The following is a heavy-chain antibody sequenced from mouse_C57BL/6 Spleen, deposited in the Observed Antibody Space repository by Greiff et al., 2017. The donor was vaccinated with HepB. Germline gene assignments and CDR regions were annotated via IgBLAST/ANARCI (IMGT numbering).Heavy chain of an antibody. V-gene: IGHV6-6*01. D-gene: IGHD2-4*01. Sequence: EVKLMESGGGLVQPGGSMKLSCAASGFTFSDAWMDWVRQSPEKGLEWVAEIRNKANNHATYYAESVKGRFTISRDDSKSSVYLQMNSLRAEDTGIYYCTRGRLRQGAWFAYWGQGTLVTVSA. CDR2: IRNKANNHAT. CDR3: TRGRLRQGAWFAY. CDR1: GFTFSDAW. J-gene: IGHJ3*01.